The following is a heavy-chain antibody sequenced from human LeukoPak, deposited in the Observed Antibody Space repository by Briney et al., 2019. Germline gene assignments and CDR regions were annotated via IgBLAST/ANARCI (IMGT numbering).Heavy chain of an antibody. CDR2: IIPMYGTP. CDR1: GGAFSSYA. Sequence: VASVKVSCKASGGAFSSYAISWVRQAPGQGLEWMGGIIPMYGTPNYAQKFQGRVTTTADKSTSTAYMELSSLRYEDTAVYYCARAHDSSGFQAYWGHGTLVTVSS. J-gene: IGHJ4*01. V-gene: IGHV1-69*06. D-gene: IGHD3-22*01. CDR3: ARAHDSSGFQAY.